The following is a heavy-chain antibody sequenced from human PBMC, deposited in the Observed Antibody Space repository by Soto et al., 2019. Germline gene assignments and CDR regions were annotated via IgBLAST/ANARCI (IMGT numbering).Heavy chain of an antibody. CDR1: SGSIFSSNW. Sequence: QVQLQESGPGLVTPSGTLSLTCAVSSGSIFSSNWWSWVRQPPGKGLEWIGEIRNNGGAANYNPSLRSRVIISVDTSKNEFSLKLFSVTAAHTAVYYCASHLVMTGTRGFDHWGLGTLVTVSS. CDR2: IRNNGGAA. D-gene: IGHD3-9*01. J-gene: IGHJ4*02. CDR3: ASHLVMTGTRGFDH. V-gene: IGHV4-4*02.